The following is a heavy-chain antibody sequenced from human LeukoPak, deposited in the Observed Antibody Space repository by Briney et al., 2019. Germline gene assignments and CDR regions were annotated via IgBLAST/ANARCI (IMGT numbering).Heavy chain of an antibody. D-gene: IGHD6-19*01. CDR1: GSSISSGDYY. J-gene: IGHJ4*02. Sequence: PSETLSLTCTVSGSSISSGDYYWSWIRQPPGKGLEWIGYIYYSGSTYYNPSLKSRVTISVHTSKSQFSLKLSSVTAADTAVYYCARDSSGWGGYFDYWGQGTLVTVSS. CDR2: IYYSGST. V-gene: IGHV4-30-4*02. CDR3: ARDSSGWGGYFDY.